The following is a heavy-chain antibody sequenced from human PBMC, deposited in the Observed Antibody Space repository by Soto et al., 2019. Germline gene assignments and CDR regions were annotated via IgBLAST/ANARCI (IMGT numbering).Heavy chain of an antibody. CDR2: ISAYNGNT. V-gene: IGHV1-18*01. CDR1: GYTFTTYG. CDR3: ARGGLGFCSSTSCYRAEYFHH. D-gene: IGHD2-2*01. J-gene: IGHJ1*01. Sequence: GASVKVSCKASGYTFTTYGISWVRQAPGQGLEWMGWISAYNGNTNYAQNLQGRVTMTTDTSTSTAYVELRSLRSDDTAVYFCARGGLGFCSSTSCYRAEYFHHWGQGTLVTVSS.